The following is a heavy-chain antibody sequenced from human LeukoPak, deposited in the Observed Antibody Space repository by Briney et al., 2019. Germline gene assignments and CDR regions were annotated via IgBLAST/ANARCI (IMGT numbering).Heavy chain of an antibody. CDR2: ISYDGSNK. CDR1: GFTFSSYA. Sequence: GGSLRLSCAASGFTFSSYAMHWVRQAPGKGLEWVAVISYDGSNKYYADSVKGRFTISRDNSKNTLYLQMNSLRAEDTAVYYCAKGPYYYDSSGSQHAFDIWGQGTMVTVSS. V-gene: IGHV3-30-3*01. D-gene: IGHD3-22*01. CDR3: AKGPYYYDSSGSQHAFDI. J-gene: IGHJ3*02.